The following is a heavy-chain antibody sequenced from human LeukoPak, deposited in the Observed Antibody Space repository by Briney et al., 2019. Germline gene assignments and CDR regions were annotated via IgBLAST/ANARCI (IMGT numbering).Heavy chain of an antibody. CDR2: IYYSGST. CDR1: GGSISSYF. CDR3: ARGYNNPGWFDP. D-gene: IGHD1-14*01. J-gene: IGHJ5*02. V-gene: IGHV4-59*01. Sequence: SETLSLTCTVSGGSISSYFWTWIRQPPGKGLEWIGYIYYSGSTDFNPSLKSRVTISVDTSKNQFSLKLSSVTAADTAVYYCARGYNNPGWFDPWGQGTLVTVSS.